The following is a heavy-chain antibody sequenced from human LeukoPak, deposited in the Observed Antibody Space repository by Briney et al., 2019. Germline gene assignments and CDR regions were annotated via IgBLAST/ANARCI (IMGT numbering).Heavy chain of an antibody. CDR2: MNPNSGNT. J-gene: IGHJ6*02. Sequence: GASVKVSCKASGGTSSSYAISWVRQAPGQGLEWMGWMNPNSGNTGYAQKFQGRVSMTRDTSISTAYMELSSLRSEDTAVYYCARGPVDAVFGVSTEDWGQGTTVTVSS. D-gene: IGHD3-10*02. V-gene: IGHV1-8*02. CDR1: GGTSSSYA. CDR3: ARGPVDAVFGVSTED.